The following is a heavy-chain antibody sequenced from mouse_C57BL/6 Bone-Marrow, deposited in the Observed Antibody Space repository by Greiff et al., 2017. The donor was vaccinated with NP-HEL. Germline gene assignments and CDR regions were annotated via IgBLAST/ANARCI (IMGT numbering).Heavy chain of an antibody. CDR3: ARGGLLLWCAMDY. V-gene: IGHV1-19*01. CDR2: INPYNGGT. CDR1: GYTFTDYY. D-gene: IGHD2-13*01. J-gene: IGHJ4*01. Sequence: EVKLVESGPVLVKPGASVKMSCKASGYTFTDYYMNWVKQSHGKSLEWIGVINPYNGGTSYNQKFKGKATLTVDKSSSTAYMELNSLTSEDSAVYYCARGGLLLWCAMDYWGQGTSVTVSS.